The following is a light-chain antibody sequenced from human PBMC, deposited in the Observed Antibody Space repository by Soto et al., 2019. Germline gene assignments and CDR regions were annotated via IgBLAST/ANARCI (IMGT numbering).Light chain of an antibody. CDR2: GAS. Sequence: DFQMTQSPSSLSASVGDRVAITCRSSQSISDYLNWYQQKPGKALKLVIYGASNLQSGVPPRFRGSGRGSEFTLTVRGLQPDAFPMYYYQQSYSLPLTTGPRTKVDV. CDR1: QSISDY. CDR3: QQSYSLPLT. V-gene: IGKV1-39*01. J-gene: IGKJ3*01.